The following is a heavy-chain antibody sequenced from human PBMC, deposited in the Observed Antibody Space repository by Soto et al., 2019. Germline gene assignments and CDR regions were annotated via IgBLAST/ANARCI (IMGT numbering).Heavy chain of an antibody. J-gene: IGHJ3*02. D-gene: IGHD3-16*01. V-gene: IGHV4-31*03. Sequence: PSETLSLTCTVSGGSISSGGYYWSWIRQHPGKGLEWIGYIYCSGSTYYNPSLKSRVTISVDTSKNQFSLKLSSVTAADTAVYYCATRKDGMGGAFDIWGQGTMVTVSS. CDR1: GGSISSGGYY. CDR2: IYCSGST. CDR3: ATRKDGMGGAFDI.